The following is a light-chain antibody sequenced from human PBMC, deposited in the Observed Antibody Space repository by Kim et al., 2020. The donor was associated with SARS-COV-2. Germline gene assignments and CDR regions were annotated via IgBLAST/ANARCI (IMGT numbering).Light chain of an antibody. CDR1: RTIDTY. Sequence: SPGERATLSCRASRTIDTYLAWYQQIPGRAPRLLIYDASNRAAGSPARFTGSGSGTEFTLTISTLEPEDFAVYYCQQRSTWPPWTFGQGTKVDIK. CDR3: QQRSTWPPWT. J-gene: IGKJ1*01. CDR2: DAS. V-gene: IGKV3-11*01.